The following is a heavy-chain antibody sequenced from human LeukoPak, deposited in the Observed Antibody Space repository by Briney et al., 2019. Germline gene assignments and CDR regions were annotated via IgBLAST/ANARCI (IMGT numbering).Heavy chain of an antibody. CDR1: GFTFSSYA. V-gene: IGHV3-23*01. CDR2: ISGSGGST. D-gene: IGHD5-12*01. CDR3: ARLDIVATIKYFDY. J-gene: IGHJ4*02. Sequence: GGSLRLSCAASGFTFSSYAMSWVRQAPGKGLEWVSAISGSGGSTYYADSVKGRFTISRDNSKNTLYLQMNSLGAEDTAVYYCARLDIVATIKYFDYRGQGTLVTVSS.